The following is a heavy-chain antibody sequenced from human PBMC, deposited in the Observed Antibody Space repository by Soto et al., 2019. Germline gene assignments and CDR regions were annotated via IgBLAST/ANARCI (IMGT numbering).Heavy chain of an antibody. CDR3: ARAMRRDGYGAFDY. CDR2: IWSDGSNK. J-gene: IGHJ4*02. V-gene: IGHV3-33*01. D-gene: IGHD5-12*01. Sequence: XGSLRLSCSASGVTLNTYGMHWVRQAPGKGLEWVAVIWSDGSNKFYADTVKGRFTISRDNSKNTLYLQMNSLRAEDTAVYYCARAMRRDGYGAFDYWGRGALVTVPQ. CDR1: GVTLNTYG.